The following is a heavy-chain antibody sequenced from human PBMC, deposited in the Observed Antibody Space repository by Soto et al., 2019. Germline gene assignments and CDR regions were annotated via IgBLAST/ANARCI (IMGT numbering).Heavy chain of an antibody. CDR1: GGSISSYY. CDR2: IYYSGST. D-gene: IGHD6-19*01. Sequence: SETLSLTCSVSGGSISSYYWSWIRQPPGKGLEWIGYIYYSGSTNYNPSLKSRVTISLDTSKNQFSLRLSSVTAADTAVYYCARETYSSGWYYWFDPWGQGTLVTVSS. V-gene: IGHV4-59*01. J-gene: IGHJ5*02. CDR3: ARETYSSGWYYWFDP.